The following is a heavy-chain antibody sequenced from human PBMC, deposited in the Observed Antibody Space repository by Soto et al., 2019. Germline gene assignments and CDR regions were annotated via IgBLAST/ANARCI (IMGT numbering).Heavy chain of an antibody. CDR3: ARVSSSWYKDYFDY. V-gene: IGHV1-69*13. CDR1: GGTFSNYA. CDR2: IIPIFGTT. J-gene: IGHJ4*02. Sequence: SVKVSCKASGGTFSNYAISWVRQAPGQGLEWMGGIIPIFGTTNYAQRFQGRVTITADESTSTAYMELSSLRSEDTAVYYCARVSSSWYKDYFDYWGQGTLVTVSP. D-gene: IGHD6-13*01.